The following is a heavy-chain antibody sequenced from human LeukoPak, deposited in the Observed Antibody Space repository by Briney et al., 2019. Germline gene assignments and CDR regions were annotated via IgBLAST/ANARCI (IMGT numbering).Heavy chain of an antibody. J-gene: IGHJ5*02. Sequence: SVKVSCKASGGTFSSSAISWVRQAPGQGLEWVGGIIPFFGTANYAQKFQGRVTITADESTSTDYMELSSLRSEDTAVYYCARVRYCSSTSCEVPWGQGTLVTVSS. CDR3: ARVRYCSSTSCEVP. CDR1: GGTFSSSA. D-gene: IGHD2-2*01. CDR2: IIPFFGTA. V-gene: IGHV1-69*01.